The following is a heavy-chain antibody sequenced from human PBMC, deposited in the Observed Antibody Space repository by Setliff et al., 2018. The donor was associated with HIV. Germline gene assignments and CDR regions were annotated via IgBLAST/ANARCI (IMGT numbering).Heavy chain of an antibody. Sequence: PSETLSLTCTVSGGSISSYYWSWIRQPPGKGLEWIGYISYSGSTNYNPSLESRVAISENMSKNQLSLRLRSVTAADTALYYCARQNGNFDSWGQGILVTVSS. CDR3: ARQNGNFDS. V-gene: IGHV4-59*08. J-gene: IGHJ4*01. CDR2: ISYSGST. CDR1: GGSISSYY. D-gene: IGHD1-1*01.